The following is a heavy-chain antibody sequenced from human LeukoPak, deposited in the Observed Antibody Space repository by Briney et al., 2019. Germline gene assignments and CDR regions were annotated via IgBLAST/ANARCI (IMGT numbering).Heavy chain of an antibody. D-gene: IGHD3-16*02. CDR3: AKDGLPGYTMNV. CDR2: ISYDGSHK. J-gene: IGHJ6*02. Sequence: GGSLRLSCAASGFFSSYGVHWVRQAPGKGLEWVAVISYDGSHKYYGDSVKGRFSISRDNSKNTLYLQMSSLRADDTAVYYCAKDGLPGYTMNVWGQGTTVTVSS. V-gene: IGHV3-30*18. CDR1: GFFSSYG.